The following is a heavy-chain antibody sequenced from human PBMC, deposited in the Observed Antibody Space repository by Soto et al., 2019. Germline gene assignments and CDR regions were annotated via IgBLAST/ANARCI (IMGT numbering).Heavy chain of an antibody. J-gene: IGHJ4*02. CDR2: IRQDGSDK. D-gene: IGHD6-19*01. V-gene: IGHV3-7*05. CDR1: GFTFSSYW. CDR3: ASPQQWLGQRGDFDY. Sequence: EVQLVESGGGLVQPGGSLRLSCAASGFTFSSYWMSWVRQAPGKGLEWVANIRQDGSDKDYVDSVKGRFTISRDNSKNSLYPQMNSLRAEDTAIYYCASPQQWLGQRGDFDYWGQGTLVTVSS.